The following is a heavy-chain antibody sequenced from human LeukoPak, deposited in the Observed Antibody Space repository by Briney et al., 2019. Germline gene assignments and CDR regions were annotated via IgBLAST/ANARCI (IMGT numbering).Heavy chain of an antibody. CDR3: ATFNWNYGGVSYYFDY. CDR1: GYTFTGYY. D-gene: IGHD1-7*01. V-gene: IGHV1-2*02. CDR2: INPNSGGT. Sequence: GASVKVSCKASGYTFTGYYMHWVRQAPGQGLEWMGWINPNSGGTNYAQKFQGRVTMTRDTSISTAYMELSRLRSDDTAVYYCATFNWNYGGVSYYFDYWGQGTLVTVSS. J-gene: IGHJ4*02.